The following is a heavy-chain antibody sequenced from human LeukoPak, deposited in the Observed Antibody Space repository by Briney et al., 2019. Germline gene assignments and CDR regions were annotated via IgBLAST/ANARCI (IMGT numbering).Heavy chain of an antibody. D-gene: IGHD4-23*01. J-gene: IGHJ3*02. Sequence: KPSETLSLTCAVYGGSFSGYYWGWIRQPPGKGLEWIESIYHSGSTYYNPSLKSRVTISVDTSKNQFSLKLSSVTAADTAVYYCARDLPPRWSSGADAFDIWGQGTMVTVSS. CDR3: ARDLPPRWSSGADAFDI. V-gene: IGHV4-38-2*02. CDR1: GGSFSGYY. CDR2: IYHSGST.